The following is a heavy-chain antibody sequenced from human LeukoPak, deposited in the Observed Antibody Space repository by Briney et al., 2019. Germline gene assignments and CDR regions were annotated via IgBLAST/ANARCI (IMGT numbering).Heavy chain of an antibody. V-gene: IGHV3-33*01. CDR1: GFTFSSYG. J-gene: IGHJ4*02. Sequence: PGGSLRLSCAASGFTFSSYGMNWVRQAPGKGLEWVAVIWYDGSNKYYADSVKGRFTISRDNSKNTLYLQMNSLRAEDTAVYYCARDPSADAAIDYWGQGTLVTVSS. CDR3: ARDPSADAAIDY. CDR2: IWYDGSNK.